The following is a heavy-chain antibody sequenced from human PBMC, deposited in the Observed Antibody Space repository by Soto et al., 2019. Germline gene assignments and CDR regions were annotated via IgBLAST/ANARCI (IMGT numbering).Heavy chain of an antibody. CDR1: GFTFSSYS. CDR3: ARELIVLQTYYYMDV. J-gene: IGHJ6*03. CDR2: ISSSSSTI. V-gene: IGHV3-48*01. D-gene: IGHD2-8*01. Sequence: GGSLRLSCAASGFTFSSYSMNWVRQAPGKGLEWVSYISSSSSTIYYADSVKGRFTISRDNAKNSLYLQMNSLRAEDTAVYYCARELIVLQTYYYMDVWGKGTTVTVSS.